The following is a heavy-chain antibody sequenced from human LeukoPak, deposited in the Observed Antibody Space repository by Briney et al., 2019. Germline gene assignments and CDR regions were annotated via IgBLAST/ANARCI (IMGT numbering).Heavy chain of an antibody. Sequence: GASVKVSCKASGYTFTGYYMHWVRQAPGQGLEWMGWINPNSGGTNYARKFQGRVAMTRGASISTAYMELSRLRSDDTAVYYCASDSSATGYSGPHYFDYWGQGTLVTVSS. CDR2: INPNSGGT. V-gene: IGHV1-2*02. J-gene: IGHJ4*02. D-gene: IGHD5-12*01. CDR1: GYTFTGYY. CDR3: ASDSSATGYSGPHYFDY.